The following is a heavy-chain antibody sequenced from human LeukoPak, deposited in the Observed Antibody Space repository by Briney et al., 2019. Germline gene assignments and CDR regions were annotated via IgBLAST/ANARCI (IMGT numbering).Heavy chain of an antibody. J-gene: IGHJ4*02. CDR2: ISYDGSNK. Sequence: PGGSLRLSCAASGFTFSSYAMHWVRQAPGKGLEWVAVISYDGSNKYYADSVKGRFTISRDNSKNTLYLQMNSLRAEDTAVYYCAKTMVRGVIIENGFDYWGQGTLVTVSS. V-gene: IGHV3-30*04. D-gene: IGHD3-10*01. CDR3: AKTMVRGVIIENGFDY. CDR1: GFTFSSYA.